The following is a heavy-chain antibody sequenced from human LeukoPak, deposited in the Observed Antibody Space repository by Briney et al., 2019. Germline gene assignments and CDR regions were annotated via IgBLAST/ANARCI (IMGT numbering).Heavy chain of an antibody. CDR2: IYSGGST. Sequence: PGGPLRLSCAASGFTFSSYAMSWVRQAPGKGLVWVSVIYSGGSTYYADSVKGRFTISRDNSKNTLYLQMNSLRAEDTAVYYCASSVVPAAPYYMDVWGKGTTVTVSS. V-gene: IGHV3-53*01. D-gene: IGHD2-2*01. J-gene: IGHJ6*03. CDR1: GFTFSSYA. CDR3: ASSVVPAAPYYMDV.